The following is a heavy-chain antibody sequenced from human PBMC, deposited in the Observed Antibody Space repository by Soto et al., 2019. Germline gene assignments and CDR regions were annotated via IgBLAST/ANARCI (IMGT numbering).Heavy chain of an antibody. J-gene: IGHJ4*02. D-gene: IGHD1-26*01. CDR1: GYTFTGYY. CDR2: INPNSGGT. Sequence: ASVKVSCKASGYTFTGYYMHWVRQAPGQGLEWMGWINPNSGGTNYAQKFQGRVTMTRDTSISTAYMELSRLNTDETAVYYWARVRRRATLSNFDYWGQGTLVTVSS. V-gene: IGHV1-2*02. CDR3: ARVRRRATLSNFDY.